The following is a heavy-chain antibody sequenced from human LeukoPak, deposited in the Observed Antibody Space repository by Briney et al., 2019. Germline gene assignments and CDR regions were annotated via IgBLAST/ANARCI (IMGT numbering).Heavy chain of an antibody. CDR3: AKESPKSCSGTTCSIDY. D-gene: IGHD2-2*01. J-gene: IGHJ4*02. CDR2: ISNDGRNI. Sequence: GGSLRLSCAASGFTFSNCGMHWVRQAPGKGLEWVAVISNDGRNIHYADSVKGRFTISRDNSKNTLYLQMNSLRAEDTAVYYCAKESPKSCSGTTCSIDYWGQGTLVTVSS. CDR1: GFTFSNCG. V-gene: IGHV3-30*18.